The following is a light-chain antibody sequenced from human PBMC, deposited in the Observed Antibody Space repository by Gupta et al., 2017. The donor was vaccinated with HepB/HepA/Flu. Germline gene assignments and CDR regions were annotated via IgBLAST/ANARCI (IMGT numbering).Light chain of an antibody. CDR1: ALPKKN. V-gene: IGLV3-10*01. J-gene: IGLJ3*02. Sequence: SSELTQPPSVSVSPGQKARITCPEDALPKKNAYWYQQKAGQAPVLVIYEETKRHSGIPEKFSGSTSGTMATLTISGAQVQDEADYYCYSSDSSGYHRVFGGGIKLTVL. CDR3: YSSDSSGYHRV. CDR2: EET.